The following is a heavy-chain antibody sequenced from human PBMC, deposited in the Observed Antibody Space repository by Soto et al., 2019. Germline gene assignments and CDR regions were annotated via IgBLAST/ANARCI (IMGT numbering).Heavy chain of an antibody. Sequence: SETLSLTCAVNGWSFSATYWTWIRQPPGKGLEWIGEINHRGNTNYSPSLKNRVTISVDASNNHFSLKLTSVTAADTAIYFCASARFDYWGRGILVTVSS. CDR1: GWSFSATY. CDR3: ASARFDY. CDR2: INHRGNT. J-gene: IGHJ4*02. V-gene: IGHV4-34*01.